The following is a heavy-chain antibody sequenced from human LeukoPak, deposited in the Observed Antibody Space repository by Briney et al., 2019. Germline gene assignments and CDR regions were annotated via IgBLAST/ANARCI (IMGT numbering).Heavy chain of an antibody. Sequence: ASVKVSCKASGYTFTGYYMHWVRQAPGQGLEWMGWINPNSGGTNYAQKFQGRVTTTRDTSITTAYMDLSRLRSDDTAVYYCAREGSSGWYEYWGQGTLVTVSS. CDR2: INPNSGGT. D-gene: IGHD6-19*01. J-gene: IGHJ4*02. V-gene: IGHV1-2*02. CDR1: GYTFTGYY. CDR3: AREGSSGWYEY.